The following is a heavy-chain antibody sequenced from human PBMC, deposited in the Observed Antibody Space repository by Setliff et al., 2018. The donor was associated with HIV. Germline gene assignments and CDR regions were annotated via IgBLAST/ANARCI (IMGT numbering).Heavy chain of an antibody. J-gene: IGHJ3*02. CDR1: GYTLSRYG. D-gene: IGHD4-17*01. CDR3: ARSLTVTTFVHAFDI. Sequence: ASVKVSCKASGYTLSRYGISWVRQAPGQGLEWMGWISAYNGNTDYAQKFQDRLTMTTDTSTNTAYMELRSLRSGDTAVYYCARSLTVTTFVHAFDIWGQGTVVTVSS. V-gene: IGHV1-18*01. CDR2: ISAYNGNT.